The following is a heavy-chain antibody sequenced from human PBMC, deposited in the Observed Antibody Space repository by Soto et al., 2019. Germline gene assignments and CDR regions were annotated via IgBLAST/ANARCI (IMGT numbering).Heavy chain of an antibody. CDR1: GFTFSWYS. CDR3: AREGFNNYHEYYFDS. J-gene: IGHJ4*02. D-gene: IGHD4-4*01. CDR2: ISSSSSYI. V-gene: IGHV3-21*01. Sequence: GGSLRLSCAASGFTFSWYSMNWVRQAPGKGLEWVSSISSSSSYIYYADSVKGRFTISRDNAKNSLYLQMNSLRAEDTAVYYCAREGFNNYHEYYFDSWGQGTVVIVSS.